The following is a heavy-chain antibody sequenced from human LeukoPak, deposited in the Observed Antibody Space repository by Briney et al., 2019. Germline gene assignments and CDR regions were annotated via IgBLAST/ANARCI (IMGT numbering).Heavy chain of an antibody. CDR2: IYYSGST. V-gene: IGHV4-39*07. CDR1: GGSISSSSYY. D-gene: IGHD3-10*01. J-gene: IGHJ4*02. Sequence: SETLSLTCTVSGGSISSSSYYWGWIRQPPGKGLEWIGSIYYSGSTYYNPSLKSRVTISVDTSKNQFSLKLSSVTAADTAVYYCARDKVVRGEKYFDYWGQGTLVTVSS. CDR3: ARDKVVRGEKYFDY.